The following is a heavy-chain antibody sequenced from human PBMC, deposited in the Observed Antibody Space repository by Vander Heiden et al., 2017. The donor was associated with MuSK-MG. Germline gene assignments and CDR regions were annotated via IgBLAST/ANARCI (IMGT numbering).Heavy chain of an antibody. CDR1: GGSISSYY. CDR3: ARRKGAVQQQLVHGNWFDP. Sequence: QVQLQESGPGLVKPSETLSLTCTVSGGSISSYYWSWIRQPPGKGLEWIGYIYYSGSTNYNPSLKSRVTISVDTSKNQFSLKLSSVTAADTAVYYCARRKGAVQQQLVHGNWFDPWGQGTLVTVSS. J-gene: IGHJ5*02. CDR2: IYYSGST. V-gene: IGHV4-59*01. D-gene: IGHD6-13*01.